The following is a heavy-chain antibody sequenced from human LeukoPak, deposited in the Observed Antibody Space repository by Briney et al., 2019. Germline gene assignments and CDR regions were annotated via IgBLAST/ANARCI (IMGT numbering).Heavy chain of an antibody. CDR3: ARSDSGYGDYYYFYGMDV. CDR2: ISGSGGST. CDR1: GFTFSVFV. Sequence: GGSLRLSCAASGFTFSVFVMNWVRQTPGKGLEWVSVISGSGGSTYYADSVKGRFTISRDNAKNSLYLQMKSLRAEDTAVYYCARSDSGYGDYYYFYGMDVWGQGTTVTVSS. V-gene: IGHV3-23*01. J-gene: IGHJ6*02. D-gene: IGHD5-12*01.